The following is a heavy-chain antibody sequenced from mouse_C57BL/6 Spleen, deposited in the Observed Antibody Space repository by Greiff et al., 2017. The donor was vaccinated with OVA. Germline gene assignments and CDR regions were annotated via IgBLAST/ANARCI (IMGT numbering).Heavy chain of an antibody. J-gene: IGHJ2*01. CDR1: GFTFSSYA. CDR2: ISDGGSYT. Sequence: EVQLQQSGGGLVKPGGSLKLSCAASGFTFSSYAMSWVRQTPEKRLEWVATISDGGSYTYYPDNVKGRFTISRDNAKNNLYLQMSHLKSEDTAMYYCARDRDYSLGYWGQGTTLTVSS. CDR3: ARDRDYSLGY. D-gene: IGHD2-12*01. V-gene: IGHV5-4*01.